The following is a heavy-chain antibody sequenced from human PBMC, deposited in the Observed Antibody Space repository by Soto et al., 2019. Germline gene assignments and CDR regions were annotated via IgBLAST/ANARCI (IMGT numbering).Heavy chain of an antibody. CDR2: IYYSGST. CDR3: ARERRGRIFGGFAP. V-gene: IGHV4-59*01. D-gene: IGHD3-3*01. Sequence: PSETLILSCSFTGSSFSSDHSSWFRQPPGKGLEWIGYIYYSGSTKYNASLKSRITISVDTSQNQFSLKMSSVTAADTAVYYCARERRGRIFGGFAPWGQGTLVTVSS. CDR1: GSSFSSDH. J-gene: IGHJ5*02.